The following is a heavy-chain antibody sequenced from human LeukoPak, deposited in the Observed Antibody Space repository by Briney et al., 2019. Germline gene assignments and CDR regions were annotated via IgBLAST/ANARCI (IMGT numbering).Heavy chain of an antibody. D-gene: IGHD6-25*01. CDR3: ARRRQRGRTYHYYYYMDV. Sequence: ASVKVSCKASGYTFTSYGISWVRQAPGQGLEWMGWISAYNGNTNYAQKLQGRVTMTTDTSTSTAYMELKSLRSDDTAVYYGARRRQRGRTYHYYYYMDVWGKGTTVTVSS. CDR2: ISAYNGNT. V-gene: IGHV1-18*01. J-gene: IGHJ6*03. CDR1: GYTFTSYG.